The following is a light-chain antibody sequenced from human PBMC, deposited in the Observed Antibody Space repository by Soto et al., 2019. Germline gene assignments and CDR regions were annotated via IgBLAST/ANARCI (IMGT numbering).Light chain of an antibody. CDR3: QQYGSFFSWT. J-gene: IGKJ1*01. CDR1: QSVSSN. CDR2: GAS. V-gene: IGKV3-20*01. Sequence: EIVLTQSPGTLSVSPGERATLSCMASQSVSSNLAWYQQKPGQAPRLLIYGASTRATGIPARFSGSGSGTDFTLTISRLEPEDFAVYYCQQYGSFFSWTFGRGTKVDIK.